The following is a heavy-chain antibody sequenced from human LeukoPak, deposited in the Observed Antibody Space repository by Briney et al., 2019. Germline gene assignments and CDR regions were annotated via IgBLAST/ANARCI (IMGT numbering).Heavy chain of an antibody. Sequence: GGSLRLSCAAAGFTVSTHPMHWVRQAPGKGLEWVALISYDGSNKYYADSVGGRFTISRDNSKNTLYLQMNSLRAEDTAVFYCARAGIAVAGSTYMDVWGKGTTVTVSS. D-gene: IGHD6-19*01. V-gene: IGHV3-30*04. CDR2: ISYDGSNK. J-gene: IGHJ6*03. CDR1: GFTVSTHP. CDR3: ARAGIAVAGSTYMDV.